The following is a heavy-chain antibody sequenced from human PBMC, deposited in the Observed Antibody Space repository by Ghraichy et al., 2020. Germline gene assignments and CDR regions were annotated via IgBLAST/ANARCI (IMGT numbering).Heavy chain of an antibody. CDR2: ISGSGGST. D-gene: IGHD6-19*01. J-gene: IGHJ3*02. V-gene: IGHV3-23*01. CDR3: ANLQGSSSGWTTDAFDI. Sequence: GGSLRLSCAASGFTFSSYAMSWVRQAPGKGLEWVSAISGSGGSTYYADSVKGRFTISRDNSKNTLYLQMNSLRAEDTAVYYCANLQGSSSGWTTDAFDIWGQGTMVTVSS. CDR1: GFTFSSYA.